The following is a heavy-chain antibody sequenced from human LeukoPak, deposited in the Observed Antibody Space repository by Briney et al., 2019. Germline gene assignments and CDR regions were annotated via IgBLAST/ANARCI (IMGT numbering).Heavy chain of an antibody. Sequence: GGSLRLSCAASGFSFITYAIGWVRQAPGKGLEWVSAISGSGGSTYYADSVKGRFTISRDNSKNTLYLQMNSLRAEDTAVYYCAKDQDSSGYYSFDYWGQGTLVTVSS. CDR3: AKDQDSSGYYSFDY. V-gene: IGHV3-23*01. CDR2: ISGSGGST. J-gene: IGHJ4*02. CDR1: GFSFITYA. D-gene: IGHD3-22*01.